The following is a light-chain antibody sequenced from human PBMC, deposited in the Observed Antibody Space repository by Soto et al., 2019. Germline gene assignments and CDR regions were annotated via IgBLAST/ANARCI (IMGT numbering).Light chain of an antibody. CDR3: SSFAGNYWV. J-gene: IGLJ3*02. CDR1: SSDVGAYSH. V-gene: IGLV2-8*01. CDR2: EVS. Sequence: QSALTQPPSASGSPGQSVTISCTGISSDVGAYSHVCWYQQHPGKVPKLIIYEVSERPSGVPDRFSGSKSGNTASLTVSGLQDEDEADYSCSSFAGNYWVFGGGTQLTVL.